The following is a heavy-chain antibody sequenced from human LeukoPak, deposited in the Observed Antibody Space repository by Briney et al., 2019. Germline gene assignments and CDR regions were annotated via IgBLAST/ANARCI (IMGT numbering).Heavy chain of an antibody. CDR1: GGTFSSYA. CDR3: ARYGSPGDAFDI. V-gene: IGHV1-18*01. CDR2: ISAYNGNT. D-gene: IGHD4-17*01. Sequence: GASVKVSCRASGGTFSSYAISWVRQAPGQGLEWMGWISAYNGNTNYAQKLQGRVTMTTDTSMSTAYMELRSLRSDDTAVYYCARYGSPGDAFDIWGQGTMVTVSS. J-gene: IGHJ3*02.